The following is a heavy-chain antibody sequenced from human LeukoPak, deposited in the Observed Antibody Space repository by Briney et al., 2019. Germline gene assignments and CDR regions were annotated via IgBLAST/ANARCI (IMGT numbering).Heavy chain of an antibody. J-gene: IGHJ4*02. V-gene: IGHV1-18*01. CDR1: GYTFTSYG. CDR2: ISAYNGNT. D-gene: IGHD3-10*01. CDR3: ARGKGRITMVRGVIITNDY. Sequence: ASVKVSCKASGYTFTSYGVSWVRQAPGQGLEWMGWISAYNGNTNYAQKFQGRLTMTTDTSTSTAYMELRSLSSDDTAVYYCARGKGRITMVRGVIITNDYWGQGTLVTVSS.